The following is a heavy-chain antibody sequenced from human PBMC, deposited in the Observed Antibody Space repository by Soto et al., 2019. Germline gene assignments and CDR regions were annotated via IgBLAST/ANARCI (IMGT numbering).Heavy chain of an antibody. D-gene: IGHD2-21*02. Sequence: SETLSLTCTVSGGSITSGGYYWSWIRQHPGKGLEWIGYIYYSGFTNYNPSLKSRVTISVDTSKNQFSLKLSSVTAADTAVYYCARVEWGCGGDCKYYFDYWGQGTLVTVSS. CDR1: GGSITSGGYY. V-gene: IGHV4-61*08. J-gene: IGHJ4*02. CDR3: ARVEWGCGGDCKYYFDY. CDR2: IYYSGFT.